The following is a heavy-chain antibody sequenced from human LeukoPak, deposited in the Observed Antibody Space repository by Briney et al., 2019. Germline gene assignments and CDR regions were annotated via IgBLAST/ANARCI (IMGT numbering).Heavy chain of an antibody. V-gene: IGHV4-39*01. D-gene: IGHD1-26*01. CDR3: ARLVLVGVHAEYFQH. Sequence: SETLSLTCTVSGGSISSSSYYWGWIRQPPGKGLEWIGSIYYSGSTYYNPSLKSRVTISVDTSKNQFSLKLSSVTAADTAVYYCARLVLVGVHAEYFQHWGQGTLVTVSS. CDR2: IYYSGST. J-gene: IGHJ1*01. CDR1: GGSISSSSYY.